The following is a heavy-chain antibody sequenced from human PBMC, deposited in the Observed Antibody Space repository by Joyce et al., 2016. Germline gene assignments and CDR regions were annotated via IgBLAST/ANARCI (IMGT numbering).Heavy chain of an antibody. J-gene: IGHJ4*02. Sequence: QVQLVESGGGVVRPGGSLRLSCVASGFPFNERGMHWVHQAPCKGLECVALITSDGSRQLYTDSVKGRFTISRDNSRNTVYLQMDSLRPDDTAVFYCAKRGFCSGGRCYSFHFHLWGQGTLVTVSA. V-gene: IGHV3-30*18. CDR3: AKRGFCSGGRCYSFHFHL. D-gene: IGHD2-15*01. CDR2: ITSDGSRQ. CDR1: GFPFNERG.